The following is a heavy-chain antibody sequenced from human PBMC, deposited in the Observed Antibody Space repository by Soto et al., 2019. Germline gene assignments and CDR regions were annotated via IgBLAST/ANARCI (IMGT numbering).Heavy chain of an antibody. Sequence: HPGGSLRLSCAASGFTFSSYSMNWVRQAPGKGLEWISYISTTSSSIYYADSVKGRFTTSRDNAKNSLFLQMNSLRDEDTAVYYCARKGVAFDYWGQGALVTVSS. CDR3: ARKGVAFDY. J-gene: IGHJ4*02. D-gene: IGHD3-3*01. CDR2: ISTTSSSI. V-gene: IGHV3-48*02. CDR1: GFTFSSYS.